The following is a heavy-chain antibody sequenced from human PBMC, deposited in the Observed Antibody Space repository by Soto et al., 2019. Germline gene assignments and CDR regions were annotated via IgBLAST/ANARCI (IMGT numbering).Heavy chain of an antibody. V-gene: IGHV3-30*03. CDR2: ISNDGSNK. Sequence: PEGSLRLSCAASGFSFSTYGMHWVRQAPGKGLEWVAFISNDGSNKYYADSVKGRFTISRDNSKNTLYLQMNSLRAEDTAVYYCARDHSGWYPGYYFDYWGQGTLVTVSS. CDR3: ARDHSGWYPGYYFDY. J-gene: IGHJ4*02. CDR1: GFSFSTYG. D-gene: IGHD6-19*01.